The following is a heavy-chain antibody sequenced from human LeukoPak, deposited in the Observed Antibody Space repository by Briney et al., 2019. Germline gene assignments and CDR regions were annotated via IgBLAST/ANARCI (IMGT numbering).Heavy chain of an antibody. CDR1: GYTFTSYG. Sequence: GASVKVFCKASGYTFTSYGISWVRQAPGQGLEWMGWISAYNGNTNYAQKLQGRVTMTTDTSTSTAYMELRSLRSDDTAVYYCARDHEYCSGGSCSQAFDYWGQGTLVTVSS. V-gene: IGHV1-18*01. CDR2: ISAYNGNT. CDR3: ARDHEYCSGGSCSQAFDY. J-gene: IGHJ4*02. D-gene: IGHD2-15*01.